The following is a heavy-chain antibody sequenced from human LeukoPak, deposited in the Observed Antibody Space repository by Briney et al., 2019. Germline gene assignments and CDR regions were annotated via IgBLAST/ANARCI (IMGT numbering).Heavy chain of an antibody. J-gene: IGHJ4*02. V-gene: IGHV3-33*01. D-gene: IGHD6-19*01. CDR1: GFIFSTYG. Sequence: QPGSSLRLSCAASGFIFSTYGMHWVRQPPGKGLEWVAFIWYDGSINYYAASVQGRFTISRDNSKNTLYPQMNRLRAEDTALYYCASAAGPFDNWGEGTLGTVSS. CDR2: IWYDGSIN. CDR3: ASAAGPFDN.